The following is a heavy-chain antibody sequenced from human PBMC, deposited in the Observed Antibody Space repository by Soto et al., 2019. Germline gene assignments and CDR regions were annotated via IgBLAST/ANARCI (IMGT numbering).Heavy chain of an antibody. Sequence: GASLKVSCKASGYTFTSYGISWVRQAPGQGLEWMGWISAYNGNTNYAQKFQGRVTMTRDTSTSTVYMELSSLRSEDTAVYYCARGRDYRNWFDPWGQGTLVTVSS. CDR1: GYTFTSYG. CDR2: ISAYNGNT. J-gene: IGHJ5*02. V-gene: IGHV1-18*01. D-gene: IGHD4-4*01. CDR3: ARGRDYRNWFDP.